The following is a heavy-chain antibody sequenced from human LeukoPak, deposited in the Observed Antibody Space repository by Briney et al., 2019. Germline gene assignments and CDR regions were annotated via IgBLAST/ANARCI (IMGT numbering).Heavy chain of an antibody. CDR1: GDSIRGFY. V-gene: IGHV4-4*07. CDR2: IYTSGST. Sequence: SETLSLTCNVSGDSIRGFYWGWIRQPAGKGLEWIGRIYTSGSTNYNPSLKSRVTISVDTSKNQFSLKLSSVTAADTAVYYCISRDGYNGFDYWGQGTLVTVSS. CDR3: ISRDGYNGFDY. J-gene: IGHJ4*02. D-gene: IGHD5-24*01.